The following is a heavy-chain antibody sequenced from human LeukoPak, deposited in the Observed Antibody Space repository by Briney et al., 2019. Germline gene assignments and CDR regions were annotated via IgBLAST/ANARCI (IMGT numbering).Heavy chain of an antibody. CDR2: ISSSGSTI. CDR3: ARERWGRLDY. Sequence: GGSLRLSCAASGFTFSSYEMNWVRQAPGKGLEWVSYISSSGSTIYYADSVKGRFTISRDNAKNSLYLQMNSRRAEDTAVYYCARERWGRLDYWGQGTLVTVSS. D-gene: IGHD4-23*01. V-gene: IGHV3-48*03. CDR1: GFTFSSYE. J-gene: IGHJ4*02.